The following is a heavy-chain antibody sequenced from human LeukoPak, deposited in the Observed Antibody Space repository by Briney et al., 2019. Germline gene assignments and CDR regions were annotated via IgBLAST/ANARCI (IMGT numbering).Heavy chain of an antibody. CDR2: ISFTGSN. CDR1: GGSISSSSYF. V-gene: IGHV4-39*07. CDR3: ARTGKNWETGYGMDV. D-gene: IGHD7-27*01. Sequence: PSETLSLTCTVSGGSISSSSYFWGWIRQPPGKGLEWIGSISFTGSNYYNPSLKSRVSISVDTSKNQFSLKLSSVTAADTAVYYCARTGKNWETGYGMDVWGQGTTVTVSS. J-gene: IGHJ6*02.